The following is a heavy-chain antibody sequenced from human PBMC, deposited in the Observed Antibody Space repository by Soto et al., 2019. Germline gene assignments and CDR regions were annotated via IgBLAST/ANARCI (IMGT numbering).Heavy chain of an antibody. D-gene: IGHD3-22*01. Sequence: ASVKVSCKASGYRFTSYGINWVRQAPGQRLEWTGWINAGNGNTKYSEEFQGRVTITRDTSASTAYLELSSLRSEDTAVYYCAREPNDSSAYYHHYYYGMDVWGQGTTVTVSS. CDR2: INAGNGNT. V-gene: IGHV1-3*01. CDR1: GYRFTSYG. J-gene: IGHJ6*02. CDR3: AREPNDSSAYYHHYYYGMDV.